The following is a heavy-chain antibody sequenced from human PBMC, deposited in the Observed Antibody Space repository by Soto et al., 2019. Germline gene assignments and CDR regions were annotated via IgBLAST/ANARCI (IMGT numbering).Heavy chain of an antibody. CDR3: ARVSTYYYDSSGKRKRPPYFDY. Sequence: SETLSLTCAVYGGSFSGYYWSWIRQPPGKGLEWIGEINHSGSTNYNPSLKSRVTISVDTSKNQFSLRLSSVTAADTAVYYCARVSTYYYDSSGKRKRPPYFDYWGQGTLVTVSS. J-gene: IGHJ4*02. D-gene: IGHD3-22*01. CDR1: GGSFSGYY. V-gene: IGHV4-34*01. CDR2: INHSGST.